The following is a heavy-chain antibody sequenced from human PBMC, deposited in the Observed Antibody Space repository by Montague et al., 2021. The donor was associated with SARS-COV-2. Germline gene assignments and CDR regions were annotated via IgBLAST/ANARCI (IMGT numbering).Heavy chain of an antibody. V-gene: IGHV3-30-3*01. D-gene: IGHD3-10*01. CDR1: GFTFNTYY. Sequence: SLRLSCAASGFTFNTYYIHWVRQAPGKGLEWVAVISYDGSNKYYADSVKGRFTISRDNSKNTLYLQMNSLRAEDTAVYYCARDREITMVRGAPLYGMDVWGQGTTVTVSS. J-gene: IGHJ6*02. CDR2: ISYDGSNK. CDR3: ARDREITMVRGAPLYGMDV.